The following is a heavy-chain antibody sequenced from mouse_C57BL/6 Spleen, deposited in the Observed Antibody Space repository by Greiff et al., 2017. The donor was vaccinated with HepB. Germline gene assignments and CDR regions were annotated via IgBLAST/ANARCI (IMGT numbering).Heavy chain of an antibody. CDR1: GFTFSDYY. CDR3: ARDYYGNLYFDY. V-gene: IGHV5-16*01. Sequence: EVQVVESEGGLVQPGSSMKLSCTASGFTFSDYYMAWVRQVPEKGLEWVANINYDGSSTYYLDSLKSRFIISRDNAKNILYLQMSSLKSEDTATYYCARDYYGNLYFDYWGQGTTLTVSS. J-gene: IGHJ2*01. CDR2: INYDGSST. D-gene: IGHD2-1*01.